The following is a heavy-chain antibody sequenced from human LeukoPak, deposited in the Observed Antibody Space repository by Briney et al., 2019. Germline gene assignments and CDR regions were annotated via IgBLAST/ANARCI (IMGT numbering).Heavy chain of an antibody. CDR2: INHSGST. D-gene: IGHD2-2*01. J-gene: IGHJ5*02. CDR3: ARGNVVVPAAVGFDP. V-gene: IGHV4-34*01. CDR1: GGSFSGYY. Sequence: ASETLSLTCAVYGGSFSGYYWSWIRQPPGKGLEWIGEINHSGSTNYNPSLKSRVTISVDTSKNQFSLKLSSVTAADTAVYYCARGNVVVPAAVGFDPWGQGTLVTVSS.